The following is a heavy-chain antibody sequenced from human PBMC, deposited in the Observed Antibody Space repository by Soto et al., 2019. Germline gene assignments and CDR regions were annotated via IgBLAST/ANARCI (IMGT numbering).Heavy chain of an antibody. Sequence: QVQLVQSGAEVKKPGASVKVSCKASGYTFASYAISWMRQAPGQGLEWMGWISAYNGNTNYAQKLQGRVTMTTATSTSTAYMELRSLRSDATAVYSCARDPPPPAYWGQGTLVTVSS. CDR2: ISAYNGNT. CDR1: GYTFASYA. D-gene: IGHD2-2*01. V-gene: IGHV1-18*01. CDR3: ARDPPPPAY. J-gene: IGHJ4*02.